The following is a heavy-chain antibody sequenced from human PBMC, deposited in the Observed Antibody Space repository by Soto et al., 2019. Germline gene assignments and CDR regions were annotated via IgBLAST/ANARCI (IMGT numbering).Heavy chain of an antibody. D-gene: IGHD3-10*01. V-gene: IGHV4-59*01. Sequence: SETLSLTCTVSGDSIRSYYWSWIRQPPGKGLEWIGYIYYSGSTNYNSSLKSRVTISLDTSKNQFSLKLSSVTTADTAMYYCARGNFVNMVRVEFDYWGQGTPVTVSS. CDR3: ARGNFVNMVRVEFDY. J-gene: IGHJ4*02. CDR1: GDSIRSYY. CDR2: IYYSGST.